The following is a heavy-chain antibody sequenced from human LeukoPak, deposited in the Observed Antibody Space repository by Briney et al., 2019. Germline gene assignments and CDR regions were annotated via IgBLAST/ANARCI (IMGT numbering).Heavy chain of an antibody. Sequence: ASVKVSCKAFGYTFTSNYMHWVRQAPGQGLEWVGWINPNNGGTYYAQKFQGRVTMTRDTSITTAYMELDRLRSDDTALYYCARDLKDDGFGAEGSLDFWGQGTLVTVSS. CDR3: ARDLKDDGFGAEGSLDF. V-gene: IGHV1-2*02. CDR1: GYTFTSNY. CDR2: INPNNGGT. J-gene: IGHJ4*02. D-gene: IGHD1-1*01.